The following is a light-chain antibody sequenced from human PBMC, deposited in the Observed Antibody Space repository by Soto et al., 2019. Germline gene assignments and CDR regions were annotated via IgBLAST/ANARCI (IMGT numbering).Light chain of an antibody. J-gene: IGLJ2*01. CDR3: QVWDSSSDHVV. V-gene: IGLV3-21*04. CDR1: IIGSKS. CDR2: YDS. Sequence: SYELTQPPSVSVAPGKTARITCGGNIIGSKSVHWYQQKPGQAPVLVIYYDSDRPSGIHERFSGSNSGNTATLTISRVEAGDESDYYCQVWDSSSDHVVFGGGTQLTV.